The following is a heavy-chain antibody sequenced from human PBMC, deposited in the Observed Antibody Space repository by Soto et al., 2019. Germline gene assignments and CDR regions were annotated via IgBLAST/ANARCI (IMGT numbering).Heavy chain of an antibody. J-gene: IGHJ4*02. Sequence: QVQLVQSGAEVKKPGSSVKVSCKASGGTFSSYAISWVRQAPGQGLEWVGGIIPIFGTANYAQKFQGRVTITADESTSTGYMELRSLRSEDTAVYYCSGDGLYYGSWSFDYWGQGALVTVSS. V-gene: IGHV1-69*12. CDR3: SGDGLYYGSWSFDY. CDR2: IIPIFGTA. D-gene: IGHD3-10*01. CDR1: GGTFSSYA.